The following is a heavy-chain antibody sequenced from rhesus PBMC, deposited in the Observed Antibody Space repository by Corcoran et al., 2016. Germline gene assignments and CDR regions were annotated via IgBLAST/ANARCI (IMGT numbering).Heavy chain of an antibody. J-gene: IGHJ1*01. CDR3: ARDRERQLELYFEF. CDR2: ISFDVSQK. V-gene: IGHV3-54*02. CDR1: GFTFSSYG. Sequence: EVQLVESGGGLVQPGGSLRLSCAASGFTFSSYGMHWVRQAPGKGLEWVAVISFDVSQKYYEESVKDRFIISRDNSKTMLYLKMNDLKLEDTAVYYCARDRERQLELYFEFWGQGALVTVSS. D-gene: IGHD6-25*01.